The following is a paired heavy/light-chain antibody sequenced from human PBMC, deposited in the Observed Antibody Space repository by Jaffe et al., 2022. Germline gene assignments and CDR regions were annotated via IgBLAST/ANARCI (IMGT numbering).Light chain of an antibody. J-gene: IGKJ4*01. CDR1: QGIRSA. Sequence: AIQLTQSPSSLSASIGDRVTITCRASQGIRSALAWYQQQPGKGPKLLIYDASSLKGGVPSRFSGSGFGTDFTLTISSLQPEDFATYYCQQFNSDPLTFGGGTKVEIK. CDR2: DAS. V-gene: IGKV1-13*02. CDR3: QQFNSDPLT.
Heavy chain of an antibody. D-gene: IGHD3-3*01. J-gene: IGHJ4*02. V-gene: IGHV3-7*01. CDR3: ARGGVTDLDY. Sequence: EVQLVESGGGLVQPGGSLRLSCAASEFTFLDYWMTWVRQAPGKGLEWVANIQQDGTKKYYVDSVKGRFTISRDNARNSLYLEMNSLRADDTAVYYCARGGVTDLDYWGQGTLVTVSS. CDR1: EFTFLDYW. CDR2: IQQDGTKK.